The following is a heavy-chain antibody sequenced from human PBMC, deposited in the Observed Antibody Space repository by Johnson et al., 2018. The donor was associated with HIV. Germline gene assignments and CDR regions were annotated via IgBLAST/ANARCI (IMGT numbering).Heavy chain of an antibody. CDR1: GFNVDDDA. CDR3: ARGVSSGYYSNAFDV. J-gene: IGHJ3*01. Sequence: QVQLVESGGGAVRPGGSLRLSCAASGFNVDDDALSWVRQVPGKGLEWVAVISYDGSNKYYADSVKRRFTISRDNSKNTLYLQMNSLRAEDTALYYCARGVSSGYYSNAFDVWGQGTMATVSS. V-gene: IGHV3-30*03. CDR2: ISYDGSNK. D-gene: IGHD3-22*01.